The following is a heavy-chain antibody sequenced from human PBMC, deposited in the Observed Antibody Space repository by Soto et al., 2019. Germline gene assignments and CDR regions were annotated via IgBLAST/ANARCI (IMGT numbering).Heavy chain of an antibody. J-gene: IGHJ6*02. CDR2: ISPSGTT. V-gene: IGHV4-34*10. CDR1: GGSFSDNY. D-gene: IGHD5-12*01. CDR3: ARFPTSNIVATDYYYYYGMDV. Sequence: PSETLSLTCAVYGGSFSDNYWTWFRQPPGKGLEWIGEISPSGTTKYIPSLKSRVTISADTSKKQFSLKVTSVTAADTAVYYCARFPTSNIVATDYYYYYGMDVWGQGTTVTVSS.